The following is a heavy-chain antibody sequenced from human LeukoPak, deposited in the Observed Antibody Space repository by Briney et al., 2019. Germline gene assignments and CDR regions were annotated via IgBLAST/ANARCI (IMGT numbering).Heavy chain of an antibody. CDR3: ARQGTYSSAIGMGY. CDR2: INPSGGST. Sequence: ASVKVSCKASGYTFNNHYMYWVRQAPGQGLEWMGVINPSGGSTSYAQKFQGRVTMTRDTSTRTVYMEVNSLRSEDTAVYYCARQGTYSSAIGMGYWGQGTLVTVST. CDR1: GYTFNNHY. D-gene: IGHD6-19*01. J-gene: IGHJ4*02. V-gene: IGHV1-46*02.